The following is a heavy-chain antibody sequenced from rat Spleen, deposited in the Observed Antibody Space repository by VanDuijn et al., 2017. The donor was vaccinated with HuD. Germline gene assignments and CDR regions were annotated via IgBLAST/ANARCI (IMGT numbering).Heavy chain of an antibody. CDR1: GFTFSDYY. CDR3: TRGGIAAISTFDY. D-gene: IGHD1-2*01. J-gene: IGHJ2*01. V-gene: IGHV5-22*01. Sequence: EVQLVESGGGLVQPGRSLKLSCAASGFTFSDYYMAWVRQAPKKGLEWVASISYEGSSTYYGDSVKGRFTISRDTAKSTLYLQMDSLGSEDTATYYCTRGGIAAISTFDYWGQGVMVTVSS. CDR2: ISYEGSST.